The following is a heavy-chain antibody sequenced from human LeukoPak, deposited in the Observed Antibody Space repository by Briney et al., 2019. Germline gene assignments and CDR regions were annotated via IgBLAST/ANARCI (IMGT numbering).Heavy chain of an antibody. CDR1: GGSNSSGSYY. CDR3: AREASYYDSSGYSGWFDP. CDR2: IYTSGST. D-gene: IGHD3-22*01. V-gene: IGHV4-61*02. Sequence: SETLSLTCTVSGGSNSSGSYYWSWIRQPAGKGLEWIGRIYTSGSTNYNPSLKSRVTISVDTSKNQFSLKLSSVTAADTAVYYCAREASYYDSSGYSGWFDPWGQGTLVTVSS. J-gene: IGHJ5*02.